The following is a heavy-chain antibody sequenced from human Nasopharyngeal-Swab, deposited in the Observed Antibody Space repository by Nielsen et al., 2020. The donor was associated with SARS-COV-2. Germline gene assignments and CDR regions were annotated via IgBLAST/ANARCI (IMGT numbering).Heavy chain of an antibody. CDR1: GFTFSSYA. V-gene: IGHV3-23*01. D-gene: IGHD3-10*01. Sequence: GESLKISCAASGFTFSSYAMSWVPQAPGKGLEWVSAISGSGGSTYYADFVKGRFTISRDNSKNTLYLQMNSLRAEDTAVYYCAKVRPDGSGSYTYYFDYWGQGTLVTVSS. CDR2: ISGSGGST. J-gene: IGHJ4*02. CDR3: AKVRPDGSGSYTYYFDY.